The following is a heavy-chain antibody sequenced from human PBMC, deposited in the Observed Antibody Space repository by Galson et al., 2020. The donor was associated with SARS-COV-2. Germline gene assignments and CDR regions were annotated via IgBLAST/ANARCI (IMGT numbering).Heavy chain of an antibody. D-gene: IGHD1-26*01. CDR2: IWHDGSYK. Sequence: GESLKISCEASGFTFSTYGMHWVRQAPGKGLEGVAGIWHDGSYKYYVDSVNGRFTISRDNSKNTLFLQMDSLRAGDTAVYYCARGGIMGDTIRGVFEIWGQGTVVTVSS. CDR3: ARGGIMGDTIRGVFEI. CDR1: GFTFSTYG. J-gene: IGHJ3*02. V-gene: IGHV3-33*01.